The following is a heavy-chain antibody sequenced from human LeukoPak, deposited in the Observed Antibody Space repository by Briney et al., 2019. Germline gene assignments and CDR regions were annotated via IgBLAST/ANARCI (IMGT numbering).Heavy chain of an antibody. CDR3: ALRWSVMRDRSSNFDY. CDR1: GYTCTGYY. D-gene: IGHD2-15*01. V-gene: IGHV1-2*02. J-gene: IGHJ4*02. CDR2: INSNSGGT. Sequence: GASVKVSCKASGYTCTGYYMHWVRQAPAQGLAWMGWINSNSGGTNYAQKFQGRVTMTRDTSISTAYMELSRLRSDATAVYYCALRWSVMRDRSSNFDYWGQGTLVTVSS.